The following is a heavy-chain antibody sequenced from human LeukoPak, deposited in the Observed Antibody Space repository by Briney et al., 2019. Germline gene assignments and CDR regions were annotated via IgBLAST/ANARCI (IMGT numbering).Heavy chain of an antibody. Sequence: PSETLSLTCTVSGGSISSYYWSWIRQSPGKGLEWIGYIYFAGTTNYNPSLKSRVTMSVDTSKNQFSLKLSSVTAADTAVYYCARDSLGYNLDYWGQGTLVTVSS. V-gene: IGHV4-59*12. J-gene: IGHJ4*02. D-gene: IGHD5-18*01. CDR1: GGSISSYY. CDR3: ARDSLGYNLDY. CDR2: IYFAGTT.